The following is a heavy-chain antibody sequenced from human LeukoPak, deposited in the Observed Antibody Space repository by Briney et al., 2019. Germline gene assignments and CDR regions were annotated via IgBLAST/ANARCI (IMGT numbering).Heavy chain of an antibody. CDR3: AREVRSGYDWTFDY. CDR1: GYTFTGYY. CDR2: INPNSGGT. Sequence: ASVKVSCKASGYTFTGYYMHWVRQAPGQRLEWMGWINPNSGGTNYAQKFQGWVTMTRDTSISTAYMELSRLRSDDTAVYYCAREVRSGYDWTFDYWGQGTLVTVSS. J-gene: IGHJ4*02. D-gene: IGHD5-12*01. V-gene: IGHV1-2*04.